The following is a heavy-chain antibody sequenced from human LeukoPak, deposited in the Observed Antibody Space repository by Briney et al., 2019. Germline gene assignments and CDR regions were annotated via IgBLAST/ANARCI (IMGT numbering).Heavy chain of an antibody. CDR3: ARGTAYYDSWSGLPVDY. D-gene: IGHD3-3*01. V-gene: IGHV1-69*01. CDR1: GGTFSSYA. J-gene: IGHJ4*02. CDR2: IIPIFGTA. Sequence: SVKVSCKASGGTFSSYAISWVRQAPGQGLEWMGGIIPIFGTANYAQKFQGRVTITADESTSTAYMELSSLRSEDTAVYYCARGTAYYDSWSGLPVDYWGQGTLVTVSS.